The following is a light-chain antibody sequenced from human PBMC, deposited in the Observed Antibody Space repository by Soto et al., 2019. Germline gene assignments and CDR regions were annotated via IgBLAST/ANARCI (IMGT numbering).Light chain of an antibody. Sequence: DIRLTQSPPSLSASVGDRVTISCRASQSISSCLVWYQKKPGKAPNHLIYGASDLQNGGPSRFTGSGSGTEFSLTISGLQPEDAGTYYCQHNSITPRSFGQGTQVEI. V-gene: IGKV1-39*01. J-gene: IGKJ1*01. CDR3: QHNSITPRS. CDR1: QSISSC. CDR2: GAS.